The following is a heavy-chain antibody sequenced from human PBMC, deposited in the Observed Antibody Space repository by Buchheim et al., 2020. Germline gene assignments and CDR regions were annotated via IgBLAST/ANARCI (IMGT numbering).Heavy chain of an antibody. CDR1: GFTFSSYW. Sequence: EVQLVESGGGLVQPGGSLRLSCAASGFTFSSYWMSWVRQAPGKGLEWVANIKQDGSEKYYVDSVKGRFTISRDNAKNSLYLQMNSLRAEDTAMYYCARDSTGSGPIQLAEYFQHWGQGTL. CDR3: ARDSTGSGPIQLAEYFQH. J-gene: IGHJ1*01. CDR2: IKQDGSEK. V-gene: IGHV3-7*01. D-gene: IGHD2-15*01.